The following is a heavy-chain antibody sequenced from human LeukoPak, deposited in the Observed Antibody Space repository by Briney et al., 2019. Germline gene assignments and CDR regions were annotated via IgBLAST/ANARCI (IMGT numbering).Heavy chain of an antibody. CDR3: ASRKLANDY. Sequence: PGGSLRLSCAASGFTFSSYSMNWVRQPPGKGLEWIGEINHSGSTNYNPSLKSRVTMSADTSKNQFSLNLNSVTAADTAVYYCASRKLANDYWGQGTLVTVSS. CDR1: GFTFSSYS. D-gene: IGHD1-1*01. V-gene: IGHV4-34*01. J-gene: IGHJ4*02. CDR2: INHSGST.